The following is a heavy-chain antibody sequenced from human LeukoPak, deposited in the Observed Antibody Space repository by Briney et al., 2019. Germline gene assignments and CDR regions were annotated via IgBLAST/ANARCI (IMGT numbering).Heavy chain of an antibody. D-gene: IGHD3-22*01. J-gene: IGHJ4*02. CDR2: IYYSGST. V-gene: IGHV4-39*07. Sequence: SETLSLTCTVSGGSISSSSYYWGCIRQPPGKGLEWIGSIYYSGSTYYNPSLKSRVTISVDTSKNQFSLKLSSVTAADTAVYYCAPTPPGEDYDSSGHYSGQGTLVTVSS. CDR1: GGSISSSSYY. CDR3: APTPPGEDYDSSGHY.